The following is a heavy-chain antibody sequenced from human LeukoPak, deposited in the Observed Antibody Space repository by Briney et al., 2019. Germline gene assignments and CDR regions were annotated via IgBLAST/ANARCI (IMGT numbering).Heavy chain of an antibody. J-gene: IGHJ3*02. CDR2: MYYSGST. CDR3: ARNGAVDWDAEYAFDI. D-gene: IGHD3/OR15-3a*01. CDR1: GGSISSHY. V-gene: IGHV4-59*11. Sequence: PSETLSLTCTVSGGSISSHYWSWIRQPPGKGLDWIGYMYYSGSTKYNSSLKSRVTISVDTSKNQFSLKLSSVTAADTGVYYCARNGAVDWDAEYAFDIWGQGTWVTVSS.